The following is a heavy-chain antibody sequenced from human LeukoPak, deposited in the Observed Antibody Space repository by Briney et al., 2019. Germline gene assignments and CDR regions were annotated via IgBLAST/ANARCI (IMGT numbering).Heavy chain of an antibody. CDR2: IYYSGST. CDR3: ARISLTGYAPISGYFDY. V-gene: IGHV4-39*07. Sequence: SETLSLTCTVPGGSISSSGYYWGWIRQPPGKGLEWIGSIYYSGSTYYNPSLKSRVTISVDTSKNQFSLKLSSVTAADTAVYYCARISLTGYAPISGYFDYWGQGTLVTVSS. D-gene: IGHD3-9*01. CDR1: GGSISSSGYY. J-gene: IGHJ4*02.